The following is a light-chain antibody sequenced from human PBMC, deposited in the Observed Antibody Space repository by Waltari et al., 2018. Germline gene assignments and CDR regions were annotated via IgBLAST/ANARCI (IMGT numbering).Light chain of an antibody. CDR3: QSFDTSLSGATV. CDR1: ISNIGAGYD. Sequence: QSVLTQPPSVSGAPGQRVTISCTGSISNIGAGYDVHWYQQLPGTAPKLIIYLNNERPSGFPDRFSGSTSGPSASLAITGVQAEDEADYYCQSFDTSLSGATVFGGGTKLTVL. J-gene: IGLJ3*02. CDR2: LNN. V-gene: IGLV1-40*01.